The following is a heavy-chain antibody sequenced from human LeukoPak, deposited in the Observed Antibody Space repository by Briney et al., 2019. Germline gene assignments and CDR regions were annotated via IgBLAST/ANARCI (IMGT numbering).Heavy chain of an antibody. CDR1: GFTFSDYA. CDR3: AKDNMDTSSCLDY. V-gene: IGHV3-33*03. CDR2: IWFDGSET. D-gene: IGHD5-18*01. Sequence: GGPLRLSCAASGFTFSDYAMHWVRQAPGKGLEWVAVIWFDGSETYYADSVMGGFTISRDKSKNTLFLQMNSLRADDTAVYYCAKDNMDTSSCLDYWGQGTLVTVSS. J-gene: IGHJ4*02.